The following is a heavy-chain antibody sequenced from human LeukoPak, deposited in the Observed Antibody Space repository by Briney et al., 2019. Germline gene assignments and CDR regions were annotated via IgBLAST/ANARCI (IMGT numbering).Heavy chain of an antibody. V-gene: IGHV3-7*03. CDR2: IKQDGSEK. CDR3: TRTRGCSSTSCYADY. CDR1: GFTFSSYW. Sequence: GGSLRLSCAASGFTFSSYWMSWVRQAPGKGLEWVANIKQDGSEKYYVDSVKGRFTISRDNSKNTLYLQMNSLRAEDTALYYCTRTRGCSSTSCYADYWGQGTLVTVSS. J-gene: IGHJ4*02. D-gene: IGHD2-2*01.